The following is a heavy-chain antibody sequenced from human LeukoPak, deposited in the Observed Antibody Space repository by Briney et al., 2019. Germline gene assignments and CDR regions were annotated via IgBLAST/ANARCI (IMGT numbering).Heavy chain of an antibody. Sequence: SQTLSLTCAISGDSVSSNDAVWNRIRQSPSRGLEWLGRTYYRSKWYYDYAVSVTSRITINPDTSKNQFSLQLNSVTPEDTAVYYCARENTLVRGTRNPFDYWGQGTLVTVSS. CDR1: GDSVSSNDAV. J-gene: IGHJ4*02. D-gene: IGHD3-10*01. V-gene: IGHV6-1*01. CDR3: ARENTLVRGTRNPFDY. CDR2: TYYRSKWYY.